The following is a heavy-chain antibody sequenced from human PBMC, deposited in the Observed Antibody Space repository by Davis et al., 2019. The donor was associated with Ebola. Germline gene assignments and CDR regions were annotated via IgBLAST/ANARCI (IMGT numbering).Heavy chain of an antibody. CDR2: ISVYTGGT. CDR1: GYTFANYG. V-gene: IGHV1-18*01. CDR3: ARDYYQGMDV. Sequence: ASVKVSCKASGYTFANYGVSWVRQAPGQGLEWMGWISVYTGGTDIAQRLQDRVTMTTDTYTNTSYMELTSLRSDDTAVYYCARDYYQGMDVWGQGTTVTVSS. J-gene: IGHJ6*02.